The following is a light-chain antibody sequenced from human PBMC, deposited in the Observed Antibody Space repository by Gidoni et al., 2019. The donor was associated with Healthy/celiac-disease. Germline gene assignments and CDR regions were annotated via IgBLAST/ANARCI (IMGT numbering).Light chain of an antibody. CDR2: AAS. CDR3: QHSCTTLCS. J-gene: IGKJ2*04. V-gene: IGKV1-39*01. CDR1: QSISSY. Sequence: DIQMTQSPSSLSAAVGDRVTITCRASQSISSYLNWYQQKPGKAPKLLFYAASSLQSVVPSRCGGGGAAEYSTLISSILQPEFAATYCRQHSCTTLCSFGQGTKLEIK.